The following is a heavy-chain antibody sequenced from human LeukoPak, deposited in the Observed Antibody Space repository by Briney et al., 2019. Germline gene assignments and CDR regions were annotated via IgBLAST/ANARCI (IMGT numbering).Heavy chain of an antibody. Sequence: GGSLRLSCAASGFTFSSYWMSWVRQAPGKGLEWVANIKKDGSEKYYVDSVKGRFTISRDNAKNSLYLQMNSLRAEDTAVYYCAREDTYRPFDYCGQGTLVTVSS. CDR1: GFTFSSYW. D-gene: IGHD3-16*02. CDR3: AREDTYRPFDY. J-gene: IGHJ4*02. CDR2: IKKDGSEK. V-gene: IGHV3-7*01.